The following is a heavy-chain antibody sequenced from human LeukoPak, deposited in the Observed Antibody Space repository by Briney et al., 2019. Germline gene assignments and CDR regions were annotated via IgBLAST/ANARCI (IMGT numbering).Heavy chain of an antibody. D-gene: IGHD2/OR15-2a*01. CDR1: GFIFADHA. CDR2: IRSKAYGGTT. J-gene: IGHJ6*02. CDR3: ARGPILLWLHNGMDV. Sequence: GGSLRLSCTASGFIFADHAMSWVRQAPGKGLECVGFIRSKAYGGTTEYGASVRDRFTISRDDSNGIAYLQMDNLKSEDTAVYYCARGPILLWLHNGMDVWGPGTTVIVSS. V-gene: IGHV3-49*04.